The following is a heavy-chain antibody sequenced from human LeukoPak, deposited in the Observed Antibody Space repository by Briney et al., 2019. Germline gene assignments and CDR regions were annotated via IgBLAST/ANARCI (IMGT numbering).Heavy chain of an antibody. V-gene: IGHV3-7*01. CDR1: GFAFSNSW. J-gene: IGHJ4*02. CDR3: ARDSGHGGIFDY. D-gene: IGHD3-16*01. CDR2: INHDGSEK. Sequence: GGSLRPSCAASGFAFSNSWTTWVRQAPGQGLEWVANINHDGSEKYYVDSMKGRFTISRDNVKNSLYLQVNSLRAEDTAVYYCARDSGHGGIFDYWGQGTLVTVSS.